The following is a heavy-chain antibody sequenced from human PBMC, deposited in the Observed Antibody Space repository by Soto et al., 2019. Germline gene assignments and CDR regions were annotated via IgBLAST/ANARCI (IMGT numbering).Heavy chain of an antibody. Sequence: QVQLQESGPGLVKPSQTLSLTCTVSGGSISSGGYYWSWIRQHPGKGLGWIGYIYYSGSTYYNPSLKSRVTISVDTSKNQYPLKLSSVTAADTAGYYCARYYDILTGYFSRTPREYNWCDPWGQGTLVTVSS. D-gene: IGHD3-9*01. CDR2: IYYSGST. J-gene: IGHJ5*02. CDR3: ARYYDILTGYFSRTPREYNWCDP. CDR1: GGSISSGGYY. V-gene: IGHV4-31*03.